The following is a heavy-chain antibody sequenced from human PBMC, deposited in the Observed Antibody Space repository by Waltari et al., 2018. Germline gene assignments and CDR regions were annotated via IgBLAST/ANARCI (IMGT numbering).Heavy chain of an antibody. V-gene: IGHV3-30*01. J-gene: IGHJ3*02. CDR2: ISYDGSNK. CDR3: ASGPQEWEAFDI. D-gene: IGHD1-26*01. Sequence: QVQLVESGGGVVQPGRSLRLSCAASGFTFSSYAMHWVRQAPGKGVEWVAVISYDGSNKYYADSVKGRFTISRDNSKNTLYLQMNSLRAEDTAVYYCASGPQEWEAFDIWGQGTMVTVSS. CDR1: GFTFSSYA.